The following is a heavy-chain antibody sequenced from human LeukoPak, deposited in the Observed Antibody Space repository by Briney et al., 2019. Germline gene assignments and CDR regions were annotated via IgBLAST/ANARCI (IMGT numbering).Heavy chain of an antibody. CDR1: GGSISSGSYF. CDR2: IYTSGST. J-gene: IGHJ4*02. V-gene: IGHV4-61*02. CDR3: ARHIVGATNGYYFDY. Sequence: PSETLSLTCTVSGGSISSGSYFWSWIRQPAGKGLEWIGRIYTSGSTNYNPSLKSRVTISVDTSKNQFSLKLSSVTAADTAVYYCARHIVGATNGYYFDYWGQGTLVTVSS. D-gene: IGHD1-26*01.